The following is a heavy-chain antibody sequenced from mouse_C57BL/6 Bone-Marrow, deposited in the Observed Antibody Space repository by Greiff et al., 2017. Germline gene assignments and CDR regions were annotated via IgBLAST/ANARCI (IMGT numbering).Heavy chain of an antibody. V-gene: IGHV1-52*01. Sequence: QVQLQQPGAELVRPGSSAKLSFKASGYTFPSYWLHWVKQRPIQGLEWIGNIYPSDSETHYHQKFKDKATLTGDKSSSTAYMQLSSLTSEDSAVYYCARWGYHWYFDVWGTGTTVTVTS. D-gene: IGHD2-2*01. CDR3: ARWGYHWYFDV. CDR2: IYPSDSET. CDR1: GYTFPSYW. J-gene: IGHJ1*03.